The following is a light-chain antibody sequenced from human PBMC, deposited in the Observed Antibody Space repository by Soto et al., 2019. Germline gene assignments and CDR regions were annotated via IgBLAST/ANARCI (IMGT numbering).Light chain of an antibody. V-gene: IGKV3-20*01. J-gene: IGKJ1*01. CDR2: GAS. Sequence: MVLTQSPGTLSLSPWERATLSCRASQSVGASYLAWYQQKPGQAPRLLINGASSRATGIPDRFSGSGSGTDFTLTISRLEPEDFAVYYCQQYGSSSWTFGQGTKVDIK. CDR3: QQYGSSSWT. CDR1: QSVGASY.